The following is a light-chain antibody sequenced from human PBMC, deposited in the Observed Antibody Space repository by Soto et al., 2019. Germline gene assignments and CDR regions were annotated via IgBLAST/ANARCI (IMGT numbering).Light chain of an antibody. CDR3: QHYNSYSEA. V-gene: IGKV1-5*03. CDR2: KAS. J-gene: IGKJ1*01. Sequence: DIQMTQSPSTLSVSVVDRVTITLLASQTISSWLAWYQQKPGKAPKLLIYKASTLKSGVPSRFSGSGSGTEFTLTISSLQPDDFATYYCQHYNSYSEAFGQGTKVDIK. CDR1: QTISSW.